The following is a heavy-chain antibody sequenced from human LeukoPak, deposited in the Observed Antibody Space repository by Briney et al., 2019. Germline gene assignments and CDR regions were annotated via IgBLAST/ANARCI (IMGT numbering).Heavy chain of an antibody. CDR1: GFTFSSYG. CDR3: ANDTPETYCGGDCYLAKAFDI. CDR2: ISYDGSNK. J-gene: IGHJ3*02. V-gene: IGHV3-30*18. Sequence: GGSLRLSCAASGFTFSSYGMHWVRQAPGKGLEWVAVISYDGSNKYYADSVKGRFTISRDNSKNTLYLQMNSLRAEDTAVYYCANDTPETYCGGDCYLAKAFDIWGQGTMVTVSS. D-gene: IGHD2-21*02.